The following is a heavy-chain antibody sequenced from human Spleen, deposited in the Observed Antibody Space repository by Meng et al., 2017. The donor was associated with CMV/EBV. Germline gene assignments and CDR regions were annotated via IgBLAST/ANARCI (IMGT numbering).Heavy chain of an antibody. J-gene: IGHJ4*02. CDR1: GGSFSGYY. CDR3: ARGRTTDFFDY. D-gene: IGHD1-1*01. CDR2: INHSGST. V-gene: IGHV4-34*01. Sequence: VAIREGGAGLLKPSETLSPTCAVYGGSFSGYYWSWIRQPPGKGLEWIGEINHSGSTNYNPSLKSRVTISVDTSKNQFSLKLSSVTAADTAVYYCARGRTTDFFDYWGQGTLVTVSS.